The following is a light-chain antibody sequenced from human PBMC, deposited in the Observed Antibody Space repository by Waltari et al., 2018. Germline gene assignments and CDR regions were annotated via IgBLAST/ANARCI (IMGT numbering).Light chain of an antibody. J-gene: IGKJ2*01. CDR3: QQYGNSPGT. Sequence: EIVLTQSPGTLSLSPGDRATLSCRASQSVRRNSVAWYQQKPGQAPRLLIYGASSRATGIPDRFGGSGSGTDFTLTISRLAPEDLAVYYCQQYGNSPGTFGQGTKLQIK. V-gene: IGKV3-20*01. CDR2: GAS. CDR1: QSVRRNS.